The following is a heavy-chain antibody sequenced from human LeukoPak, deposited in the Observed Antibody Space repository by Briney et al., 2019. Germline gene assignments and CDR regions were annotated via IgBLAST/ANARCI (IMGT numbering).Heavy chain of an antibody. D-gene: IGHD6-19*01. CDR1: EFTFSTYC. J-gene: IGHJ4*02. V-gene: IGHV3-48*04. CDR3: ARDLTGYSTGWYVLYYFDY. Sequence: GGSLRLSCAASEFTFSTYCMNWVRQAPGKGLEWISFISSSSSTIYYADSVKGRFTVSRDNAKNSLYLQMNSLEAEDTAVYYCARDLTGYSTGWYVLYYFDYWGQGTLVTVFS. CDR2: ISSSSSTI.